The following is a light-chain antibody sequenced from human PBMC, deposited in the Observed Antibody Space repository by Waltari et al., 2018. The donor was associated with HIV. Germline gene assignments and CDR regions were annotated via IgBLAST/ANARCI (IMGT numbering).Light chain of an antibody. V-gene: IGLV1-40*01. J-gene: IGLJ2*01. CDR3: AAWDDSLKAMI. CDR1: NSNLGAGSD. Sequence: QSVVTQPPSVSGAPGQRITISCSGSNSNLGAGSDFPWYQQLPGTAPKVIIYDNNKRPSGVSDRFSGSKSGTSASLAITGLQSEDEGDYFCAAWDDSLKAMIFGGGTKLTVL. CDR2: DNN.